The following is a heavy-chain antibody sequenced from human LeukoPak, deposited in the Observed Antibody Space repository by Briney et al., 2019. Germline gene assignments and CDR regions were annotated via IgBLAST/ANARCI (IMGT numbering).Heavy chain of an antibody. J-gene: IGHJ4*02. CDR1: GGSISSSSYY. CDR3: ARDYDFWSGYYDY. D-gene: IGHD3-3*01. CDR2: IYYSGST. V-gene: IGHV4-39*07. Sequence: PSETLSLTCTVSGGSISSSSYYWGWIRQPSGKGLEWIGSIYYSGSTYYNPSLKSRVTISVDTSKNQFSLKLSSVTAADTAVYYCARDYDFWSGYYDYWGQGTLVTVSP.